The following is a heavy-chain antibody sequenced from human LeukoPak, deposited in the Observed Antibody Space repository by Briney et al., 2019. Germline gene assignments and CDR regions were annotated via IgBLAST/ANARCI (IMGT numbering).Heavy chain of an antibody. V-gene: IGHV4-34*01. CDR3: AKGGGYGLIDY. D-gene: IGHD5-18*01. J-gene: IGHJ4*02. CDR2: INHSGST. Sequence: SETLSLTCAVYGGSFSGYYWGWIRQPPGKGLEWIGEINHSGSTNYNPSLKSRVTISVDTSKNQFSLKLRSVTAADTAMYYCAKGGGYGLIDYWGQGTRVTVSS. CDR1: GGSFSGYY.